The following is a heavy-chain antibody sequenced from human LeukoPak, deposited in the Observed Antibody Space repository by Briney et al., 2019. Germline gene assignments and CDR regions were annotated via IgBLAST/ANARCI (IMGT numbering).Heavy chain of an antibody. CDR2: ISYDGSNK. CDR1: EFTFSSYG. CDR3: ATSASRHCSSTSCYYYYGMDV. D-gene: IGHD2-2*01. Sequence: GSLRLSCAASEFTFSSYGMHWVRQAPGKGLEWVAVISYDGSNKYYADSVKGRFTISRDNSKNTLYLQMNSLRAEDTAVYYCATSASRHCSSTSCYYYYGMDVWGQGTTVTVSS. V-gene: IGHV3-30*03. J-gene: IGHJ6*02.